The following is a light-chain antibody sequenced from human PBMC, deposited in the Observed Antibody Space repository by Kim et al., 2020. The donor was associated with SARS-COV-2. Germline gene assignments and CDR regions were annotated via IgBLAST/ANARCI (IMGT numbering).Light chain of an antibody. CDR2: RNT. Sequence: SYELTQPLSVSVALGQTATITCGGNNIGSKNVHWYQQKPGQAPLLVIYRNTNRPSGIPERFSGSNSGNTATLTISRAQAGDEADYFCQVWDSNIWVFGGGTKLTVL. CDR3: QVWDSNIWV. J-gene: IGLJ3*02. CDR1: NIGSKN. V-gene: IGLV3-9*01.